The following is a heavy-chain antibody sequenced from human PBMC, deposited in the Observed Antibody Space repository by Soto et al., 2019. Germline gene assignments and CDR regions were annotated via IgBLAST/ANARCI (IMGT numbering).Heavy chain of an antibody. Sequence: EVQLVESGGGLVQPGGSLRLSCAASGFTFSNYWIHWVRQAPGKGLVWVSRIKGDETTTNYAYSVKGRFTISRDNAKNTVYLQMNGLRDEDTAVYYCARGAFGAYYHDYWGQGTMLTVSS. CDR2: IKGDETTT. CDR1: GFTFSNYW. D-gene: IGHD3-3*01. J-gene: IGHJ4*02. CDR3: ARGAFGAYYHDY. V-gene: IGHV3-74*01.